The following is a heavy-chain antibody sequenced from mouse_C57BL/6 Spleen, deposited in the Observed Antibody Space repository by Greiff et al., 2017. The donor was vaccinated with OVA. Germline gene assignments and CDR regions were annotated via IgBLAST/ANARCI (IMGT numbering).Heavy chain of an antibody. CDR2: ISDGGSYT. Sequence: EVKLMESGGGLVKPGGSLKLSCAASGFTFSSYAMSWVRQTPEKRLEWVATISDGGSYTYYPDNVKGRFTISRDNAKNNLYLQMSHLKSEDTAMYYCAREGFITLDYWGQGTTLTVSS. J-gene: IGHJ2*01. V-gene: IGHV5-4*01. D-gene: IGHD1-2*01. CDR3: AREGFITLDY. CDR1: GFTFSSYA.